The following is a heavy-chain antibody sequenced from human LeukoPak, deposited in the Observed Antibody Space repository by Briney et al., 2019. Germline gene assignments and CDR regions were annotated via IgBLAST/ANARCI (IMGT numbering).Heavy chain of an antibody. J-gene: IGHJ4*02. V-gene: IGHV3-30*02. CDR2: IRYDGSNK. CDR1: GFTFNSYG. D-gene: IGHD6-6*01. Sequence: PEGSLRLSCAASGFTFNSYGMHWVRQAPGKGPEWVAFIRYDGSNKYYADSVKGRFTISRDNSKNTLYLQMNSLRAEDTAVYYCAKDLSSSFYFDYWGQGTLVTVSS. CDR3: AKDLSSSFYFDY.